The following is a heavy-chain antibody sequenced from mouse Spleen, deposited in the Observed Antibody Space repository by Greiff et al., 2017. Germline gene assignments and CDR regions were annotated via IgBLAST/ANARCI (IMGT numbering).Heavy chain of an antibody. CDR2: ISSGGGNT. Sequence: EVHLVESGGGLVKLGGSLKLSCAASGFTFSSYAMSWVRQTPEKRLEWVATISSGGGNTYYPDSVKGRFTISRDNAKNTLYLQMSSLKSEDTAMYYCARQASMITTGWFAYWGQGTLVTVSA. CDR1: GFTFSSYA. D-gene: IGHD2-4*01. V-gene: IGHV5-9-3*01. J-gene: IGHJ3*01. CDR3: ARQASMITTGWFAY.